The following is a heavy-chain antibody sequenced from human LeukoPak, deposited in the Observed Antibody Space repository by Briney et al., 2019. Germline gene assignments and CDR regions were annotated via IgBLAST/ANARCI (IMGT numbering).Heavy chain of an antibody. CDR2: IRYDGSKK. V-gene: IGHV3-30*02. D-gene: IGHD6-19*01. Sequence: PGGSLRLSCAASGFTFSSYGMHSVRQAPGKGLEWVAFIRYDGSKKYYADSVKGRFTISRDNSKNTLYLQMNSLRAEDTAVYYCAKEGVAGIDYWGQETLVTVSS. J-gene: IGHJ4*02. CDR1: GFTFSSYG. CDR3: AKEGVAGIDY.